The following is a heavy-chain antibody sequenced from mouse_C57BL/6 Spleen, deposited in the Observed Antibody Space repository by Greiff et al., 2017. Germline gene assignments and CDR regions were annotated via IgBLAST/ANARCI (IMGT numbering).Heavy chain of an antibody. V-gene: IGHV3-6*01. CDR1: GYSITSGYY. CDR2: ISYDGSN. D-gene: IGHD2-4*01. CDR3: AIEGGYYEDY. Sequence: EVQLQESGPGLVKPSQSLSLTCSVTGYSITSGYYWNWIRQFPGNKLEWMGYISYDGSNNYKPSLKNRISITRDTSKNQFFLKLNSFTTEDTATYYCAIEGGYYEDYWGQGTTLTVSS. J-gene: IGHJ2*01.